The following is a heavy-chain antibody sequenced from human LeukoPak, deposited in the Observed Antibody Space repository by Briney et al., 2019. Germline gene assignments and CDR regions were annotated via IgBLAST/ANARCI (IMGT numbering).Heavy chain of an antibody. CDR2: ISGSGGST. J-gene: IGHJ4*02. D-gene: IGHD3-10*01. CDR1: GFTFSSYA. V-gene: IGHV3-23*01. Sequence: GGSLRLSCAASGFTFSSYAMSWVRQAPGKGLEWVSAISGSGGSTYYADSVKGRFTISRDNSKNTLYLQMNSLRAEDTAVYYCAKNPPKVRGVIISTYYFDYWGQGTLVTVSS. CDR3: AKNPPKVRGVIISTYYFDY.